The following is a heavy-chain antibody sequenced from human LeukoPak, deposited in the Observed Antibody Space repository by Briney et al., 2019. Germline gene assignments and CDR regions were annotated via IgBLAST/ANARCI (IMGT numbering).Heavy chain of an antibody. V-gene: IGHV3-30*02. CDR2: IRYDGINK. Sequence: GGSLTLSCAASGFTFSNYGIHWVRQVPSKGLEWVAFIRYDGINKYYTVSVKGRFTISRDNSKNTPYLQMNSLRAEDTGVYFCAKDGTNYDADVWGKGTTVTVSS. D-gene: IGHD3-3*01. CDR3: AKDGTNYDADV. CDR1: GFTFSNYG. J-gene: IGHJ6*04.